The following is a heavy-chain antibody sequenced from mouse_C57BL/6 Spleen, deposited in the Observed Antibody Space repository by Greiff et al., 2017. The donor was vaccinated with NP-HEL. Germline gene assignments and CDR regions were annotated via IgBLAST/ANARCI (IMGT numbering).Heavy chain of an antibody. V-gene: IGHV14-2*01. CDR3: ASLYDYDGYYYAMDY. D-gene: IGHD2-4*01. CDR1: GFNIKDYY. J-gene: IGHJ4*01. Sequence: EVMLVESGAELVKPGASVKLSCTASGFNIKDYYMHWVKQRTEQGLEWIGRIDPEDGETKYAPKFQGKATITADTSSNTAYLQLSSLTSEDTAVYYCASLYDYDGYYYAMDYWGQGTSVTVSS. CDR2: IDPEDGET.